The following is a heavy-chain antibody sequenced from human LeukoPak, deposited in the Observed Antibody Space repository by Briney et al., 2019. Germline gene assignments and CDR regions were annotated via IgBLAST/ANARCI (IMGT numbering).Heavy chain of an antibody. Sequence: GGSLRLSCAASGFTFGSYWMHWVRQAPGKGLVWVSRINTDGGSTTYADSVKGRFTISRHNAKNTLYLQMNSLRAEDTAVYYCGRGFSIVPAGIPDYWGLGTLVTVSS. D-gene: IGHD2-2*02. V-gene: IGHV3-74*01. CDR2: INTDGGST. J-gene: IGHJ4*02. CDR1: GFTFGSYW. CDR3: GRGFSIVPAGIPDY.